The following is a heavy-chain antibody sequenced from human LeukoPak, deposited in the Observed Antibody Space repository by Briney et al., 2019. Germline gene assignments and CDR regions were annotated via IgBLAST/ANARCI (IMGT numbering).Heavy chain of an antibody. J-gene: IGHJ5*02. CDR3: ARAPGGPGYDFP. V-gene: IGHV1-2*02. CDR2: INPNTGGT. D-gene: IGHD5-12*01. CDR1: EYTFTGYY. Sequence: GASVKVSCKASEYTFTGYYLHWLRQAPGQGLEWMGWINPNTGGTNYAQKFQGRVTMTRDMSTSTVYMELSSLRSEDTAVYYCARAPGGPGYDFPWGQGTLVTVSS.